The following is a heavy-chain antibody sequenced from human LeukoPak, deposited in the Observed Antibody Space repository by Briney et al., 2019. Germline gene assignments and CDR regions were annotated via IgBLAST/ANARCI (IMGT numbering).Heavy chain of an antibody. D-gene: IGHD2/OR15-2a*01. V-gene: IGHV4-34*01. J-gene: IGHJ3*02. CDR3: SSMANDAFDI. Sequence: SETLSLTCSFSGGSIRGGGYYWSWIRQPPGKGLEWIGEINHSGSTNYNPSLKSRVTISVDTSKNQFSLKLSSVTAADTAVYYCSSMANDAFDIWGQGTMVTVSS. CDR1: GGSIRGGGYY. CDR2: INHSGST.